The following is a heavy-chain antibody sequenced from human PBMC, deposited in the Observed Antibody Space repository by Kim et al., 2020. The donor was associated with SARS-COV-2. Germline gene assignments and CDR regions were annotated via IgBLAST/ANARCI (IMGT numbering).Heavy chain of an antibody. J-gene: IGHJ4*02. CDR2: ST. CDR3: ARNVIFGALR. Sequence: STYYNPSLKSRVTISVETSKNQFSLKLSSVTAADTAVYYCARNVIFGALRGGQGTLVTVSS. D-gene: IGHD3-3*01. V-gene: IGHV4-39*01.